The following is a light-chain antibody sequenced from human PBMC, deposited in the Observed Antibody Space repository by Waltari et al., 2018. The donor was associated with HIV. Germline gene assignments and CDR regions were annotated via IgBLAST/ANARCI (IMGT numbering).Light chain of an antibody. V-gene: IGLV2-11*01. Sequence: QSALTQPRSVSGSPGPSVTISCPGTSSDVRGYNYVSWYQQHPGKAPKVMIYDVSKRPSGVPDRFSGSKSGNTASLTISGLQAEDEADYYCCSYAGSYTWVFGGGTKMTVL. J-gene: IGLJ3*02. CDR3: CSYAGSYTWV. CDR2: DVS. CDR1: SSDVRGYNY.